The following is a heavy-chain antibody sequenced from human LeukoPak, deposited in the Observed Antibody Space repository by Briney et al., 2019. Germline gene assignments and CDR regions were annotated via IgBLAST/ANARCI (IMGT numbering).Heavy chain of an antibody. D-gene: IGHD2-21*02. Sequence: ASVKVSCKVSGYTLTELSMHWVRQTPGKGLEWMGGFDPEDGETIYAQKFQGRVTMTEDTSTDTAYMELSSLRSEDTAVYYCATVPTYCGGDCYPCGMDVWGQGTTVTVSS. CDR3: ATVPTYCGGDCYPCGMDV. CDR1: GYTLTELS. J-gene: IGHJ6*02. CDR2: FDPEDGET. V-gene: IGHV1-24*01.